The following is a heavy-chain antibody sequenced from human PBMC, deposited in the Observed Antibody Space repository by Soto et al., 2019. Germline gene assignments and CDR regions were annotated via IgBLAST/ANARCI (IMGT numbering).Heavy chain of an antibody. CDR1: GFTFRSFA. D-gene: IGHD3-10*01. CDR3: ARARDYYGAGYDY. V-gene: IGHV3-23*01. Sequence: GGSLRLSCVASGFTFRSFAMSWVRQAPGKWLEWVSGITGSGGSTYSADYVKGRFTISRDNSKNTLYLEMNSLRAEDTAVYHCARARDYYGAGYDYWGQGILVTVSS. J-gene: IGHJ4*02. CDR2: ITGSGGST.